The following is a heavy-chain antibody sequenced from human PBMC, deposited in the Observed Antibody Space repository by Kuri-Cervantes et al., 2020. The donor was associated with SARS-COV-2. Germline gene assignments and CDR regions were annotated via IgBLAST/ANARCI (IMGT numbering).Heavy chain of an antibody. J-gene: IGHJ4*02. CDR3: ASQVDTAMAFDY. D-gene: IGHD5-18*01. CDR1: GGSISSSSYY. V-gene: IGHV4-39*01. Sequence: GSLRLSCTVSGGSISSSSYYWGWIRQPPGKGLEWIGSIYYSGSTYYNPSLKSRVTISVDTSKNLFSLKLSSVTAADTAVYYCASQVDTAMAFDYWGQGTLVTVSS. CDR2: IYYSGST.